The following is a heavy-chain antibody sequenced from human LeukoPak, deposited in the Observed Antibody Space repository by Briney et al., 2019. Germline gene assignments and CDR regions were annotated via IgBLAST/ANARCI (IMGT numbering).Heavy chain of an antibody. D-gene: IGHD1-26*01. CDR2: VGGNGGST. CDR1: GFTFSSHS. CDR3: AKGYSGSYRSYFDY. Sequence: GGSLRLSCAASGFTFSSHSMNWVRQAPGKGLEWVSTVGGNGGSTYYADSVKGRFTISRDNPKNTLYLQMNTLRAEDTAVYYCAKGYSGSYRSYFDYWGQGSLVTVSS. J-gene: IGHJ4*02. V-gene: IGHV3-23*01.